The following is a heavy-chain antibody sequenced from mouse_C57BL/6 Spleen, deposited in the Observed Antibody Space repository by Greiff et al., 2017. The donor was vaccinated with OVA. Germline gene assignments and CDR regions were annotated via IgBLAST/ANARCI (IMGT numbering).Heavy chain of an antibody. J-gene: IGHJ2*01. Sequence: VQLQQPGAELVKPGASVKMSCKASGYTFTSYWITWVKQRPGQGLEWIGDIYPGSGSTNYNEKFKSKATLTVDTSSSTAYMQLSSLTSADSAVYYCAREGDYYGSSYGNYWGQGTTLTVSS. CDR3: AREGDYYGSSYGNY. D-gene: IGHD1-1*01. CDR2: IYPGSGST. CDR1: GYTFTSYW. V-gene: IGHV1-55*01.